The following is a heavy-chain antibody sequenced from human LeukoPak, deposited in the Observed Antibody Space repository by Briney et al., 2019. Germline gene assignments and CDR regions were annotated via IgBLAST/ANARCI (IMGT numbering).Heavy chain of an antibody. Sequence: SETLSLTCTVSGGSITGYYWSWIRRPAGKGLEWIARIYTSDDINYNPSLKSRVTLSVDTSKNQFSLSLKSVTAADMAVYYCARETVGYCSGGPCPYCFDSWGQGTLVTVSS. CDR1: GGSITGYY. V-gene: IGHV4-4*07. J-gene: IGHJ4*02. CDR2: IYTSDDI. CDR3: ARETVGYCSGGPCPYCFDS. D-gene: IGHD2-15*01.